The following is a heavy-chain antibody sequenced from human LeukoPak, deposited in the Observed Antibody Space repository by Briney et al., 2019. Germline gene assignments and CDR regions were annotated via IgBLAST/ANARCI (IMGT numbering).Heavy chain of an antibody. Sequence: ASVKVSCKASGYTFTSYDINWVRQATGQGLEWMGWMNPNSGNTGYAQKFQGRVTMTRNTSISTAYMELSSLRSEDTAVYYCARGGPLGPYSSGPSDYWGQGTLVTVSS. D-gene: IGHD6-19*01. CDR3: ARGGPLGPYSSGPSDY. J-gene: IGHJ4*02. V-gene: IGHV1-8*01. CDR1: GYTFTSYD. CDR2: MNPNSGNT.